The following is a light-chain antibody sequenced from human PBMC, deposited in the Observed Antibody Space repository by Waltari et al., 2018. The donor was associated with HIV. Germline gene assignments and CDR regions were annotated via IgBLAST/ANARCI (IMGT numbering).Light chain of an antibody. V-gene: IGLV7-43*01. Sequence: QAVVIQEPSVTVSPGGPVTLNCTSATGPVIIGHYANWFQQRPGQTPRQLIYNSTRRHSLTPVRFSAYRVDDRAALILSTVWPEDEAVYYCMLFFRSSYLFGGGTKVTVL. CDR2: NST. CDR3: MLFFRSSYL. J-gene: IGLJ2*01. CDR1: TGPVIIGHY.